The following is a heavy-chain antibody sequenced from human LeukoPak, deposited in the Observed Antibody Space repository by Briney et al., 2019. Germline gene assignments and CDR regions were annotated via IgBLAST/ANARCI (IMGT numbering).Heavy chain of an antibody. D-gene: IGHD3-16*01. Sequence: GASVKVSCKASGYTFTSYYMHWVRQAPGQGLEWMGIINPSGGSTSYAQKFQGRVTMTRDTSTSTAYMELSSLRSEDTAVYYCARAGRGYYFDYWGQGTLVTVSS. V-gene: IGHV1-46*01. CDR3: ARAGRGYYFDY. CDR2: INPSGGST. J-gene: IGHJ4*02. CDR1: GYTFTSYY.